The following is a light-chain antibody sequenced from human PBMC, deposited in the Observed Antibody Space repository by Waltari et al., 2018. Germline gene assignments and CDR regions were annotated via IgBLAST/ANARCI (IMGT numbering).Light chain of an antibody. CDR1: QSISKW. J-gene: IGKJ4*01. Sequence: DIQMTQSPSTLSASVGDRVIFSCRASQSISKWLAWYQQKPGKAPKLLIYKASTLESGVPSRFSVGGSVTEFTLTISCPQPEDFATYYCQQYNSYSLLSFGGGTKVEIK. CDR3: QQYNSYSLLS. V-gene: IGKV1-5*03. CDR2: KAS.